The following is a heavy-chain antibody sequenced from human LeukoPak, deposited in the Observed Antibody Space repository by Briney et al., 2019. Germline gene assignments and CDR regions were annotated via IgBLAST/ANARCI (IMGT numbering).Heavy chain of an antibody. V-gene: IGHV3-74*01. Sequence: GGSLRPSCAASGFTFSSYWMHWVRQAPGKGLVWVSRINSDGSSTSYADSVKGRFTISRDNAKNTLYLQMNSLRAEDTAVYYCAREDDGSGLKRYWGQGTLVTVSS. CDR1: GFTFSSYW. CDR3: AREDDGSGLKRY. D-gene: IGHD3-22*01. J-gene: IGHJ4*02. CDR2: INSDGSST.